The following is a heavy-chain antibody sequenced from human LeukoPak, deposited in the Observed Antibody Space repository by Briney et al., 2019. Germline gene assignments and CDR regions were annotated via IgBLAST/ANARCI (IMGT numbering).Heavy chain of an antibody. Sequence: SETLSLTCTVSGGSISSSSYYWGWIRQPPGKGLEWIGSIYYSGSTYYNPSLKSRVTISVDTSKNQFSLRLSSVTAAATAVYYCARYHFPGEMLFDIWGQGTMVTVSS. J-gene: IGHJ3*02. CDR3: ARYHFPGEMLFDI. D-gene: IGHD3-16*01. V-gene: IGHV4-39*01. CDR2: IYYSGST. CDR1: GGSISSSSYY.